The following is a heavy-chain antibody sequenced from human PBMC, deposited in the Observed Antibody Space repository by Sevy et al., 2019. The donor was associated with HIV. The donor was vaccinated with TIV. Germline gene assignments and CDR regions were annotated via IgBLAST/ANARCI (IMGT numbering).Heavy chain of an antibody. V-gene: IGHV3-30*02. CDR1: GFTFNVYG. Sequence: GESLKISCAASGFTFNVYGMHWVRQAPGKGLQWVAFTRYDGSTKYYADSVKGRFTISRDNSKNTLYLQMNSLRVEDTAMYYCAKDLTERYSTSSGDFDYWGQGSLVTVSS. CDR2: TRYDGSTK. J-gene: IGHJ4*02. CDR3: AKDLTERYSTSSGDFDY. D-gene: IGHD6-6*01.